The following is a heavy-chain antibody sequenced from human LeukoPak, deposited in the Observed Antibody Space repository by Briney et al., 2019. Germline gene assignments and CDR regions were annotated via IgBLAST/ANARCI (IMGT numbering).Heavy chain of an antibody. D-gene: IGHD3-9*01. CDR1: GCTFTGYY. CDR2: INPNSGGT. Sequence: ASVKVSCKASGCTFTGYYMHWVRQAPGQGLEWMGWINPNSGGTNYAQKFQGRVTMTRDTSISTAYMELSRLRSDDTAVYYCARAPLRYFDWSPRYYFDYWGQGTLVTVSS. V-gene: IGHV1-2*02. CDR3: ARAPLRYFDWSPRYYFDY. J-gene: IGHJ4*02.